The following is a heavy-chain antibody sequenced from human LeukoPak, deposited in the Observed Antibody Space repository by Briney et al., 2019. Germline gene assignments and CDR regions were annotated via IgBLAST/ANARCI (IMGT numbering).Heavy chain of an antibody. Sequence: ASVKVSCKASGYTCTRYYMHWVRQAPGQGLEWMGIINPRGGSTSYAQKFQGRVTMTRDTSTSTVYVELSSLRSEDTAVYYCVRDFWVTTVSTPDYWGQGTLVTVSS. CDR2: INPRGGST. CDR3: VRDFWVTTVSTPDY. V-gene: IGHV1-46*01. J-gene: IGHJ4*02. CDR1: GYTCTRYY. D-gene: IGHD4-11*01.